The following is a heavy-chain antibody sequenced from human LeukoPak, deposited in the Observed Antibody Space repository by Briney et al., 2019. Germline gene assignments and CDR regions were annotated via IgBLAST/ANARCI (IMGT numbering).Heavy chain of an antibody. Sequence: ASVKASCKASGGTFSSYAISWVRQAPGQGLEWMGGIIPIFGTANYAQKFQGRVTITADESTSTAYMELSSLRSEDTAVYYCARGKQLDNYYYYGMDVWGQGTTVTVSS. V-gene: IGHV1-69*13. J-gene: IGHJ6*02. CDR2: IIPIFGTA. CDR1: GGTFSSYA. CDR3: ARGKQLDNYYYYGMDV. D-gene: IGHD6-6*01.